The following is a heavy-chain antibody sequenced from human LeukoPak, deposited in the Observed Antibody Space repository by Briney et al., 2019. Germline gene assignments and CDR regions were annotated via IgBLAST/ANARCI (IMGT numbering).Heavy chain of an antibody. J-gene: IGHJ4*02. CDR2: IRYDGSNE. Sequence: GGSLRLSCATSGFTFSSNGLHWVRQAPGKGLEWVAFIRYDGSNEYYADSVKGRFTISRDNSKNTLYLQMNSLRTEDTAVYYCAKTGYSGAAYGTWYFDYWGQGTLVSVSS. CDR3: AKTGYSGAAYGTWYFDY. CDR1: GFTFSSNG. D-gene: IGHD5-12*01. V-gene: IGHV3-30*02.